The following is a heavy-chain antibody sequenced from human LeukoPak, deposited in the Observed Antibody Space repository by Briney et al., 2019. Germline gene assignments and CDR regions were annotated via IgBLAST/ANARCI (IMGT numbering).Heavy chain of an antibody. CDR3: ARVLRNYYGSGGPFFDY. CDR2: IDFSGST. Sequence: PSETLSLTCSVSGGSISSYYWSWIRQPPGKGLEWIGSIDFSGSTKYNPSLKSRVTISIDASKNQFSLKLSSVTAADTAVYYCARVLRNYYGSGGPFFDYWGQGTLVTVSS. D-gene: IGHD3-10*01. CDR1: GGSISSYY. V-gene: IGHV4-59*01. J-gene: IGHJ4*02.